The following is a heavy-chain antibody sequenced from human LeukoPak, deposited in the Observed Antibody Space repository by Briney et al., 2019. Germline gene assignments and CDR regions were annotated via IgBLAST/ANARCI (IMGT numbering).Heavy chain of an antibody. CDR1: GFIFSNYA. CDR2: VSGDGVRT. D-gene: IGHD2-2*01. Sequence: GGSLRLSCTGFIFSNYAVSWVRQAPGKGLEWVSAVSGDGVRTFYADSVKGRFTISRDNSMSTLSLQMNSLRAEDTAVYYCAKEQDNQLLLSHFDYWGQGILVTVSS. CDR3: AKEQDNQLLLSHFDY. J-gene: IGHJ4*02. V-gene: IGHV3-23*01.